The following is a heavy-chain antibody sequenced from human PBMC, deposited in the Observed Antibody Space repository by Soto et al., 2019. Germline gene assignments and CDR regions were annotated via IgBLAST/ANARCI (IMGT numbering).Heavy chain of an antibody. D-gene: IGHD2-15*01. V-gene: IGHV4-30-2*06. CDR2: ISHLETT. CDR1: GVTKAYGAYS. CDR3: VRGGGYDSFDF. Sequence: PSWTLSLTCGVSGVTKAYGAYSCHWIQQSPCKCLEWLGYISHLETTYYNPSFRSRLSLSIASKRNQLFLSVSSMTAEDKAGHYCVRGGGYDSFDFWGQGLQVTVSS. J-gene: IGHJ4*02.